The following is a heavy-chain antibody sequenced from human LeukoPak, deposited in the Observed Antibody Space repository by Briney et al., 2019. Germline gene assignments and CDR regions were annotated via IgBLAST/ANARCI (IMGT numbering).Heavy chain of an antibody. Sequence: SVKVSCKASGGTFSSYAISWVRQAPGQGLEWMGGIIPIFGTANYAQKFQGRVTITTDESTSTAYMELSSLRSEDTAVYCCARQLKGSSWSAHYYMDVWGKGTTVTVSS. CDR1: GGTFSSYA. CDR2: IIPIFGTA. D-gene: IGHD6-13*01. CDR3: ARQLKGSSWSAHYYMDV. J-gene: IGHJ6*03. V-gene: IGHV1-69*05.